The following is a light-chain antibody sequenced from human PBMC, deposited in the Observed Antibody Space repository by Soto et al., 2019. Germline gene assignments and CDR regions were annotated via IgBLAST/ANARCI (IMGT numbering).Light chain of an antibody. Sequence: EVVLTQSPVTLSLSPGDRATLSCRASQSISSSYLAWYQQKPGQAPRLLIYGTFNSATGIPDRFSGDRSGTDFTLAINTLEPEDFAVYFCQQCGLSPRTFGQGTKVEV. CDR1: QSISSSY. CDR3: QQCGLSPRT. V-gene: IGKV3-20*01. CDR2: GTF. J-gene: IGKJ1*01.